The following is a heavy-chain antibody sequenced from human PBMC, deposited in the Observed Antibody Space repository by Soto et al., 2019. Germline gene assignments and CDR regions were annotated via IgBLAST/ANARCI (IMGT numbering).Heavy chain of an antibody. V-gene: IGHV3-21*01. D-gene: IGHD6-13*01. CDR3: TRDASRDSSARGWFDP. J-gene: IGHJ5*02. Sequence: GSLRLSCAASGFTFRSFTMNWVRQAPGKGLEWVSTISSNSAYIYYTDALRGRFTISRNNAKNSLHLQMNSLRAEDTAVYYCTRDASRDSSARGWFDPWGPGTLVTVSS. CDR2: ISSNSAYI. CDR1: GFTFRSFT.